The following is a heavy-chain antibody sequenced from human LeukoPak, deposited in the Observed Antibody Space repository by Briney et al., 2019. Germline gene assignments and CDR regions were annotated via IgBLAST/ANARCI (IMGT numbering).Heavy chain of an antibody. CDR1: GFTFSNHG. CDR2: ISGSGDTL. Sequence: GGSLRLSCAASGFTFSNHGMNWVRQAPGKGLEWVSGISGSGDTLYYADSVKGRFTISRDNSKNTLYLQINSLRAEDTAVYYCARRAGAYSHPYDYWGQGTLVTVSS. D-gene: IGHD4/OR15-4a*01. CDR3: ARRAGAYSHPYDY. J-gene: IGHJ4*02. V-gene: IGHV3-23*01.